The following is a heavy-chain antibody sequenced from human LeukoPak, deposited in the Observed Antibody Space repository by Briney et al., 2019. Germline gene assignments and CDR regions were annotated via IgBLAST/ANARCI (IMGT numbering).Heavy chain of an antibody. CDR1: GGTFISYG. CDR2: ISAYNGNT. CDR3: ARDARHYYDRNTFDY. V-gene: IGHV1-18*01. Sequence: ASVKVSCKASGGTFISYGISWVRQAPGQGLEWMGWISAYNGNTNYAQKLQGRVTMTTDTSTSTAYMELRSLRSDDTAVYYCARDARHYYDRNTFDYWGQGTLVTVSS. J-gene: IGHJ4*02. D-gene: IGHD3-22*01.